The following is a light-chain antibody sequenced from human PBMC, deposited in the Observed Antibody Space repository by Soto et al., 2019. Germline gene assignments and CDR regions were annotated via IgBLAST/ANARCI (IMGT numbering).Light chain of an antibody. J-gene: IGLJ1*01. V-gene: IGLV2-8*01. CDR2: EVN. CDR1: TSDIGGYNY. CDR3: SSHGGNSPYV. Sequence: QSALTQPPSASGSPGQSVAISCTGTTSDIGGYNYVSWYQQHPGKAPKLMIYEVNKRPSGVPDRFSGSKSGNTASLTVSGLQAEDEADYYCSSHGGNSPYVFGTWTKVTVL.